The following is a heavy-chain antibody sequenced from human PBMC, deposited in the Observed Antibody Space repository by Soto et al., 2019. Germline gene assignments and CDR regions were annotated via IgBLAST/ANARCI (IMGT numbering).Heavy chain of an antibody. V-gene: IGHV3-48*03. CDR3: AGGGLIDGTGAFAI. D-gene: IGHD1-7*01. CDR1: GFTFSSYE. J-gene: IGHJ3*02. Sequence: GGSLRLSCAASGFTFSSYEMNWVRQAPGKGLEWVSYISSSGSTIYYADSVKGRFTISRDNAKNSLYLQMNSLRAEDTAVYYCAGGGLIDGTGAFAIWGQGTMVTVSS. CDR2: ISSSGSTI.